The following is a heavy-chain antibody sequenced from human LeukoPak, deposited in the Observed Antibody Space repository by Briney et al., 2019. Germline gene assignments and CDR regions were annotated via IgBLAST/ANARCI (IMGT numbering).Heavy chain of an antibody. CDR1: GFTFSSYS. J-gene: IGHJ4*02. V-gene: IGHV3-21*01. D-gene: IGHD2-21*02. CDR2: ISSSSSYI. Sequence: GGSLRLSCAASGFTFSSYSMTWVRQAPWKGLEWVSSISSSSSYIYYADSVKGRFTISRDNAKNSLYLQMNSLRAEDTAVYYCAREKVVVTAIDYWGQGTLVTVSS. CDR3: AREKVVVTAIDY.